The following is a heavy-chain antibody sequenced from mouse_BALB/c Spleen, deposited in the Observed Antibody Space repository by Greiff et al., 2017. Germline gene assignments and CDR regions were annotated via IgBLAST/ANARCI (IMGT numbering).Heavy chain of an antibody. CDR1: GYTFTSYW. V-gene: IGHV1-7*01. Sequence: SGAELAKPGASVKMSCKASGYTFTSYWMHWVKQRPGQGLEWIGYINPSTGYTEYNQKFKDKATLTADKSSSTAYMQLSSLTSEDSAVYYCARSGDGYYSDYWGQGTTLTVSS. D-gene: IGHD2-3*01. J-gene: IGHJ2*01. CDR3: ARSGDGYYSDY. CDR2: INPSTGYT.